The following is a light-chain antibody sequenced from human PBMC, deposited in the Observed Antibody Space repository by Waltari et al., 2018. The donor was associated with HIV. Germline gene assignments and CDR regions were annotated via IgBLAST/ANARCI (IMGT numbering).Light chain of an antibody. J-gene: IGKJ1*01. CDR3: QQYNQWPRT. V-gene: IGKV3-15*01. CDR2: GAS. CDR1: QNVITN. Sequence: EIVLSQSPATLSVSSGEGVTLSYRASQNVITNLARYQQTPGQPPRLLIYGASSRATCIPARFSGGGSGTEFTLTINSLQSEDFTFYYCQQYNQWPRTFGQGTKV.